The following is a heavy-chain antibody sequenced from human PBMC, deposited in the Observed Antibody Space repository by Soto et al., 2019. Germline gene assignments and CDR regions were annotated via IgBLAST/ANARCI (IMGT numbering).Heavy chain of an antibody. CDR2: INPGSGAA. V-gene: IGHV1-46*01. CDR3: ARGGEAGVAGSAAFDM. D-gene: IGHD6-19*01. Sequence: QVQLVQSGAEVKKPGASVKISCTASGYTVTTHYMHWVRQAPGRGLEWMGAINPGSGAAKYTQTFQARVTMTRGTSTNTVYMEMSAPRSEDTAVFYCARGGEAGVAGSAAFDMWGQGTMVTVSS. J-gene: IGHJ3*02. CDR1: GYTVTTHY.